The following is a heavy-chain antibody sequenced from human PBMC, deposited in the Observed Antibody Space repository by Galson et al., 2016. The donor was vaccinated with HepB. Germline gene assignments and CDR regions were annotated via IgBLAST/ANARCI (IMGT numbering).Heavy chain of an antibody. Sequence: SETLSLTCAVYGDSVSSNKWWTWVRQPPGKGLEWIGEIQHRRSSNFNPSLKSRVTISVDKSKNQFSLRLNSVTAADTAVYFCARGGDWRLDYWGQGSLVTVSS. CDR3: ARGGDWRLDY. D-gene: IGHD2-21*02. CDR2: IQHRRSS. V-gene: IGHV4-4*02. CDR1: GDSVSSNKW. J-gene: IGHJ4*02.